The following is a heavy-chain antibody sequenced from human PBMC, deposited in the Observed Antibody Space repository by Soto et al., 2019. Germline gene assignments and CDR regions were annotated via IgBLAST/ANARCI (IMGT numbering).Heavy chain of an antibody. V-gene: IGHV4-30-2*01. J-gene: IGHJ4*02. CDR3: ASGGRCYHTRSPTVFHH. Sequence: SETLSLTCAVSGGSISSGGYSWSWIRQPPGKGLEWIGYIYHSGSTYYNPPLKSRATISVDRSKNQFTLQFTSLNPAGTAVYYWASGGRCYHTRSPTVFHHWGQGTRVTVSS. CDR2: IYHSGST. D-gene: IGHD2-8*01. CDR1: GGSISSGGYS.